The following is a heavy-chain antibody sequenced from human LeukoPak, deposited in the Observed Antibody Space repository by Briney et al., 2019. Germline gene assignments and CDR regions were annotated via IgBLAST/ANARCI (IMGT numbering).Heavy chain of an antibody. V-gene: IGHV3-7*01. D-gene: IGHD1-26*01. J-gene: IGHJ4*02. CDR3: ARDPGVLVGATGY. CDR1: GFTFSYYW. Sequence: QPGGSLRLSCAASGFTFSYYWMNWVRQAPGKGLEWVANIKQDGSEKYYVDSVKGRFTISRDNAKNSLYLQMNSLRAEDTAVYYCARDPGVLVGATGYWGQRTLVTVSS. CDR2: IKQDGSEK.